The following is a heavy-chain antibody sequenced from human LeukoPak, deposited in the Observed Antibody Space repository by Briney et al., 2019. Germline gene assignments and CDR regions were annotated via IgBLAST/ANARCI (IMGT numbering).Heavy chain of an antibody. Sequence: GGSLRLSCAASGFTFRDYTMNWVRQAPGKGLEWVSAISKSGTYIKYADSVKGRFTVSRDNSKNTLYLQMNSLRAEDTAVYYCAKEGGYSYGYEFDYWGQGTLVTVSS. CDR1: GFTFRDYT. CDR2: ISKSGTYI. V-gene: IGHV3-21*04. CDR3: AKEGGYSYGYEFDY. J-gene: IGHJ4*02. D-gene: IGHD5-18*01.